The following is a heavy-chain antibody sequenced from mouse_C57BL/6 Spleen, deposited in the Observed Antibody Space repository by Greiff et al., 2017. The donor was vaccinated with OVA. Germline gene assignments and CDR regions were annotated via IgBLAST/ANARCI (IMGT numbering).Heavy chain of an antibody. Sequence: QVQLQQSGPELVKPGASVKISCKASGYAFSSSWMNWVKQRPGKGLEWIGRIYPGDGDTNYNGKFKGKATLTADKSSSTAYMQLSSLTSEDSAVYFCAEDYDGNSVEYWGQGTTLTVSS. J-gene: IGHJ2*01. D-gene: IGHD2-4*01. CDR2: IYPGDGDT. CDR3: AEDYDGNSVEY. CDR1: GYAFSSSW. V-gene: IGHV1-82*01.